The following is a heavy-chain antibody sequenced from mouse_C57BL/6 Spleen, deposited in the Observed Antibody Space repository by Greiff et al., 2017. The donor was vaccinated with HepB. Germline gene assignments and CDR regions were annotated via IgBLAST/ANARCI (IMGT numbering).Heavy chain of an antibody. V-gene: IGHV5-4*01. J-gene: IGHJ4*01. Sequence: DVQLVESGGGLVKPGGSLKLSCAASGFTFSSYAMSWVRQTPEKRLEWVATISDGGSYTYYPDNVKGRFTISRDNAKNNLYLQMSHLKSEDTAMYYCAREEDSSGLAMDYWGQGTSVTVSS. D-gene: IGHD3-2*02. CDR2: ISDGGSYT. CDR1: GFTFSSYA. CDR3: AREEDSSGLAMDY.